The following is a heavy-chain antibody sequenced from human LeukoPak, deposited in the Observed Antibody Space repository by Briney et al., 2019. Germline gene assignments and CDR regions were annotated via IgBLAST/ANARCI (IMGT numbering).Heavy chain of an antibody. Sequence: SETLSLTCAVYGGSFSSYYWSWIRQPPGKGLEWIGEINHSGSTNYNPSLKSRVTISVDTSKNQFSLKLSSVTAADTAVYYCARRPVSRIPGWRTFDYWGQGTLVTVSS. D-gene: IGHD6-19*01. CDR2: INHSGST. J-gene: IGHJ4*02. CDR1: GGSFSSYY. V-gene: IGHV4-34*01. CDR3: ARRPVSRIPGWRTFDY.